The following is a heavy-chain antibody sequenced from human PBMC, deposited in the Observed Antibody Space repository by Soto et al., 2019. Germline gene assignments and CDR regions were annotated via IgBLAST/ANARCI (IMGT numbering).Heavy chain of an antibody. CDR1: GFTFSSYW. D-gene: IGHD6-13*01. Sequence: PGGSLRLSCAASGFTFSSYWRHWVRQAPGKGLEWVSRIEGDGSSTTSADSVKGRFTVSRDDARNTLYLQMSSLRADDTAIYYCAREGLDTAGFFDVWGQGTMVTVSS. CDR3: AREGLDTAGFFDV. J-gene: IGHJ3*01. CDR2: IEGDGSST. V-gene: IGHV3-74*01.